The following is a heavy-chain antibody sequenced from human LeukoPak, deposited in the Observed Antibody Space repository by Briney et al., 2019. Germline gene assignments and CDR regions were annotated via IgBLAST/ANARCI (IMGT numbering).Heavy chain of an antibody. Sequence: PGGSLRLSCAASGFTFSSYSMNWVRQAPGKGLEWVSSISSSSSYIYYADSVKGRFTISRDNAKNSLYLQMNSLRAEDTAVYYCARPASYYYDSSGYYGHAFDIWGQGTMVTVSS. CDR2: ISSSSSYI. J-gene: IGHJ3*02. CDR3: ARPASYYYDSSGYYGHAFDI. CDR1: GFTFSSYS. D-gene: IGHD3-22*01. V-gene: IGHV3-21*01.